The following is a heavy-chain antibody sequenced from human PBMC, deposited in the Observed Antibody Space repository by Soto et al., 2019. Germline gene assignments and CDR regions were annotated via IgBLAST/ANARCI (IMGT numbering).Heavy chain of an antibody. D-gene: IGHD5-18*01. CDR1: GFTFSSYS. J-gene: IGHJ6*02. CDR2: ISSSSSTI. V-gene: IGHV3-48*02. Sequence: GALSVSCAASGFTFSSYSMNWVRQAPGKGLEWVSYISSSSSTIYYADSVKGRFTISRDNAKNSLYLQMNSLRDEDTAVYYCARDGDKAMDFYYYYGMDVWGQGTTVTVPS. CDR3: ARDGDKAMDFYYYYGMDV.